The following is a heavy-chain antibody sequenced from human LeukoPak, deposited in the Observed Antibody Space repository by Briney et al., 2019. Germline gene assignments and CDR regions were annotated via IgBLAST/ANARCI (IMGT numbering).Heavy chain of an antibody. J-gene: IGHJ4*02. V-gene: IGHV3-30*18. CDR3: AEASSSTGTREFDY. CDR1: GFTFSSYG. CDR2: ISYDGNSK. Sequence: GGSLRLSCAASGFTFSSYGMHWVRQAPGKGLERVAVISYDGNSKYYADSVKGRFTISRDNPKNTLYLQMNSLRPEDTAVYYCAEASSSTGTREFDYWGQGTLVTVSS. D-gene: IGHD1-1*01.